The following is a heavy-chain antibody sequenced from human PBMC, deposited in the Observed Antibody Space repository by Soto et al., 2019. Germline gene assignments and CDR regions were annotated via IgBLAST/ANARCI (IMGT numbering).Heavy chain of an antibody. Sequence: SETLSLTCAVSGYSISSSNWWGWIRQPPGKGLEWIGYNPSLKSRVTMSVALKLTSVTAVDTAVYYCARREIQGPIDYWGQGTRVTVSS. D-gene: IGHD1-26*01. CDR1: GYSISSSNW. J-gene: IGHJ4*02. CDR3: ARREIQGPIDY. V-gene: IGHV4-28*01.